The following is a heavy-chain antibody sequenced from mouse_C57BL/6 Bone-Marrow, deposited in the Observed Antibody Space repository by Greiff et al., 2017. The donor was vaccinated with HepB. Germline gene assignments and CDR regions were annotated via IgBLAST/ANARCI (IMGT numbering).Heavy chain of an antibody. D-gene: IGHD2-1*01. Sequence: EVKVVESGGGLVQPGGSLKLSCAASGFTFSDYGMAWVRQAPRKGPEWVAFISNLAYSIYYADTVTGRFTISRANAKNTLYLEMSSLRSEDTAMYYCARPSPGNYNYYAMDYWGQGTSVTVSS. CDR1: GFTFSDYG. J-gene: IGHJ4*01. V-gene: IGHV5-15*01. CDR3: ARPSPGNYNYYAMDY. CDR2: ISNLAYSI.